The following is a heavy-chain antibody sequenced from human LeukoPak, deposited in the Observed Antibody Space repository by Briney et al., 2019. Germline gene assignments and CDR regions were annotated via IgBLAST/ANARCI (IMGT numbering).Heavy chain of an antibody. D-gene: IGHD2-2*02. V-gene: IGHV4-59*01. CDR1: GGSISSYY. J-gene: IGHJ6*03. CDR2: IYYSGST. CDR3: ARADCSSTSCYKTRWGYYMDV. Sequence: PSETLSLTCTVSGGSISSYYWSWIRQPPGKGLEWIGYIYYSGSTNYNPSLKSRVTISVDTSKNQFSLKLSSVTAADTAVYYCARADCSSTSCYKTRWGYYMDVWGKGTTVTVSS.